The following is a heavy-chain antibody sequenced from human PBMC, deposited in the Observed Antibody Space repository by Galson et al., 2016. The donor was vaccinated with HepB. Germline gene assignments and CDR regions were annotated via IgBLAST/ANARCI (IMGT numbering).Heavy chain of an antibody. D-gene: IGHD2/OR15-2a*01. CDR3: ARGPGEYRPFDY. Sequence: TLSLTCTVSGASISSGGYYYNWIRQHPGKGLEWIGYIYYSGSTYYNPSLKSRVTISVDTSKNQFSLKLTSVTAADTAVYYCARGPGEYRPFDYWGQGTLVPVSS. CDR2: IYYSGST. V-gene: IGHV4-31*03. CDR1: GASISSGGYY. J-gene: IGHJ4*02.